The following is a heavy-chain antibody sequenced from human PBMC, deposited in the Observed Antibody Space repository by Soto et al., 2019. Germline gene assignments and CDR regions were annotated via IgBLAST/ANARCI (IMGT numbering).Heavy chain of an antibody. D-gene: IGHD2-15*01. Sequence: PGGSLRLSCAASGFTFSSYGMHWVRQAPGKGLEWVAVISYDGSNKYYADSVKGRFTISRDNSKNTLYLQMNSLRAEDTAVYYCASLGYCSGGSCYSFDYWGQGTLVTVSS. J-gene: IGHJ4*02. V-gene: IGHV3-30*03. CDR2: ISYDGSNK. CDR1: GFTFSSYG. CDR3: ASLGYCSGGSCYSFDY.